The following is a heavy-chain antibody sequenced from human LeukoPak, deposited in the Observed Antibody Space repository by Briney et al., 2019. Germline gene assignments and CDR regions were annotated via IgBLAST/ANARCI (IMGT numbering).Heavy chain of an antibody. CDR1: GVSISSSSYY. CDR2: IYYSGST. J-gene: IGHJ3*02. Sequence: PSETLSLTCTVSGVSISSSSYYWGWIRQPPGKGLEWIGSIYYSGSTYYNPSLKSRVTMSIDTSKNQFSLNLSSVTAADTAVYYCARDFYSSGWYTFDAFDIWGQGTMVTVSS. V-gene: IGHV4-39*07. D-gene: IGHD6-19*01. CDR3: ARDFYSSGWYTFDAFDI.